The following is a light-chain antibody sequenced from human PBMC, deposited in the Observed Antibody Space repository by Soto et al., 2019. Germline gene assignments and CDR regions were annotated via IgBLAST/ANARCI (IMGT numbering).Light chain of an antibody. Sequence: IVLTQSPASLSLSPGERATLSCGASHTIASVYLAWYQHKPGLAPRLLIYDTSIRATGIPDRFTGSGSGTDFTLTISRLELEDFAVYYREKYAMSLPLGGGPSADIK. CDR1: HTIASVY. V-gene: IGKV3D-20*01. CDR3: EKYAMSLP. CDR2: DTS. J-gene: IGKJ4*01.